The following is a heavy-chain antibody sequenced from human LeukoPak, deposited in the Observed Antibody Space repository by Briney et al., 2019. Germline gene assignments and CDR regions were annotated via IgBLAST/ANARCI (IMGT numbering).Heavy chain of an antibody. CDR3: ASICTGGGCYSDY. Sequence: SQXLSLTXAXSGDSVSSKSAAWNWIRQSPSRGLEWLGRTYYRSKWHSEYAVSVKGRITINPDTSKNQFSLQLNSVTPEDTAIYYCASICTGGGCYSDYWGQGS. V-gene: IGHV6-1*01. CDR1: GDSVSSKSAA. CDR2: TYYRSKWHS. D-gene: IGHD2-8*02. J-gene: IGHJ4*02.